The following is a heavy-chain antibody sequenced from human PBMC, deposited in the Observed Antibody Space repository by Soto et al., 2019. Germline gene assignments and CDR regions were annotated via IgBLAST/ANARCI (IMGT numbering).Heavy chain of an antibody. J-gene: IGHJ4*02. CDR1: GFTFSSYA. D-gene: IGHD3-3*01. Sequence: EVQLLESGGGLVQPGGSLRLSCAASGFTFSSYAMSWVRQAPGKGLEWVSAISGSGGSTYYADSVKGRFTISRDNSKNTLYLQMNSLRAEDTAVHYCANTTYDFWSGYYVDYWGQGTLVTVSS. V-gene: IGHV3-23*01. CDR3: ANTTYDFWSGYYVDY. CDR2: ISGSGGST.